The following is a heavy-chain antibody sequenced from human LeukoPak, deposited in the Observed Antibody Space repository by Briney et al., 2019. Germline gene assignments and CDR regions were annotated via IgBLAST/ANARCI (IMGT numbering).Heavy chain of an antibody. D-gene: IGHD3-16*01. CDR2: INHSGST. Sequence: SETLSLTCAVYGGSFSGYYWSWIRQPPGKGLEWIGEINHSGSTNYNPSLKSRVTISVDTSKNQFSLKLSSVTAADTAVYYCASWGYYYYYMDVWGKGTTVTVSS. J-gene: IGHJ6*03. CDR3: ASWGYYYYYMDV. CDR1: GGSFSGYY. V-gene: IGHV4-34*01.